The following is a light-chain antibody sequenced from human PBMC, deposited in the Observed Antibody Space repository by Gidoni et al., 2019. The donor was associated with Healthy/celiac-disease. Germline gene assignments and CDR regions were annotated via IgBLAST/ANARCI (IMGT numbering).Light chain of an antibody. CDR1: HSVSSY. CDR3: QQRSNWPPGLFT. J-gene: IGKJ3*01. Sequence: VLSHSPATLSLAPGEGATLSCRASHSVSSYLAWYQQKHGQDPGLVIYVASNRATGIPARVSGSGSGTDFTLTISSLEPEDFAVYYCQQRSNWPPGLFTFGPGTKVDIK. V-gene: IGKV3-11*01. CDR2: VAS.